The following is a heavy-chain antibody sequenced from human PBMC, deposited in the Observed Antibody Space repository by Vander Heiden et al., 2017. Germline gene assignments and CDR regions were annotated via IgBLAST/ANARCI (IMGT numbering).Heavy chain of an antibody. J-gene: IGHJ6*02. CDR3: ARAPITILDPKSHRARYYGKDV. Sequence: VPLVQSGAVVKKPGASVKVSCKASGYTFPSYGISSARQALGQGLEWMGWISANNGNTNEAQKLQGRVTMTTDTAKSTAYRELRSLRSDDTAVYYCARAPITILDPKSHRARYYGKDVWGQGTTVTVSS. D-gene: IGHD3-3*01. V-gene: IGHV1-18*01. CDR2: ISANNGNT. CDR1: GYTFPSYG.